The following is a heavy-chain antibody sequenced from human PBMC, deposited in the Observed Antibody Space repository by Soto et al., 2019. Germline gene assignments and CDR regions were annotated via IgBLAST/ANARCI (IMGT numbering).Heavy chain of an antibody. V-gene: IGHV1-69*13. Sequence: SVKVSCKASGGTFSSYAISWVRQDPGQGLEWMGGIIPIFGTANYAQKFQGRVTITADESTSTAYMELSSLRSEATPAHSRARPVAAGGAFDILDQGTMVTASS. CDR2: IIPIFGTA. D-gene: IGHD6-25*01. CDR3: ARPVAAGGAFDI. CDR1: GGTFSSYA. J-gene: IGHJ3*02.